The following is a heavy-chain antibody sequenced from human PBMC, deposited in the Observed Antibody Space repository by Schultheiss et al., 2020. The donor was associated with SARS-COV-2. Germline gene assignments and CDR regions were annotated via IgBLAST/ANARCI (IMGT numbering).Heavy chain of an antibody. J-gene: IGHJ6*03. D-gene: IGHD6-13*01. CDR2: IIPIFGTA. CDR3: ARTIDSSSWYSYYYYMDV. CDR1: GYTFTSYG. V-gene: IGHV1-69*01. Sequence: GGSLRLSCKASGYTFTSYGISWVRQAPGQGLEWMGGIIPIFGTANYAQKFQGRVTITADESTSTAYMELSSLRSEDTAVYYCARTIDSSSWYSYYYYMDVWGKGTTVTVSS.